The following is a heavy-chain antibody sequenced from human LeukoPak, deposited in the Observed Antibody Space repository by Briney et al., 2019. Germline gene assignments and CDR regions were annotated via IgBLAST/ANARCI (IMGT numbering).Heavy chain of an antibody. Sequence: PGGSLRLSCAASGFTFSSYAMHWVRQAPGKGLEWVAVISYDGSNKYYADSVKGRFTISRDNSKNTLYLQFSSLRAEDTAVYYCARGNGLWPVYYYMDVWGKGTTVTVSS. D-gene: IGHD2-8*01. CDR1: GFTFSSYA. CDR3: ARGNGLWPVYYYMDV. J-gene: IGHJ6*03. CDR2: ISYDGSNK. V-gene: IGHV3-30*04.